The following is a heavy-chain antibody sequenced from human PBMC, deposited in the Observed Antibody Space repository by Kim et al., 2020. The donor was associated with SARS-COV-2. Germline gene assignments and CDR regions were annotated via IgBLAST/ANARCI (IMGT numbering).Heavy chain of an antibody. D-gene: IGHD6-13*01. CDR3: ASEGQQLAFDY. V-gene: IGHV3-33*01. CDR2: IGYDGSNK. CDR1: GFTFSSYG. J-gene: IGHJ4*02. Sequence: GGSLRLSCAASGFTFSSYGMHWVRQAPGKGLEWVAVIGYDGSNKYYADSVKGRFTISRDNSKNTLYLQMNSLRAEDTAVYYCASEGQQLAFDYWGQGTLVTVSS.